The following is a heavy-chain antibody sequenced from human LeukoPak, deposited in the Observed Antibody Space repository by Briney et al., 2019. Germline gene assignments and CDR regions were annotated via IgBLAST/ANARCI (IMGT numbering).Heavy chain of an antibody. V-gene: IGHV3-23*01. J-gene: IGHJ4*02. CDR3: AKDALTGYFDY. D-gene: IGHD7-27*01. CDR2: ISGSGGST. Sequence: GGALRLSCAASGFTFSSYAMSGVRQAPGRGVEWVSAISGSGGSTYYAHSVKGRFTISRDNSKNTLYLQMNSLRAEDTAVYYCAKDALTGYFDYWGQGTLVTVSS. CDR1: GFTFSSYA.